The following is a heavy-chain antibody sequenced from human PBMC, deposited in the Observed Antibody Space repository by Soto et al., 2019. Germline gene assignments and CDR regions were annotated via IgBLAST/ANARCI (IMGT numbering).Heavy chain of an antibody. J-gene: IGHJ4*02. D-gene: IGHD2-21*02. Sequence: QVQLVESGGRVVQPGKSLRLSCVASGYSFSRYGMHWVRQAPGKGLEGVAVIWYDGSKKYHADSVQGRFIISRDDSKNTLYLQMNSLRGEDTAVYYCVRDPWVTNYYFDHWGQGTLVTVSS. CDR1: GYSFSRYG. V-gene: IGHV3-33*01. CDR3: VRDPWVTNYYFDH. CDR2: IWYDGSKK.